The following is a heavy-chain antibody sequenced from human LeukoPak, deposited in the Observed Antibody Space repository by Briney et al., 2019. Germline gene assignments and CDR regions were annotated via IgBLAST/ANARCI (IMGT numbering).Heavy chain of an antibody. Sequence: GGSLRLSCAASGLTFSSYSMNWVRQAPGKGLEWVSSISSSSSYIYYADSVKGRFTISRDNAKNSLYLQMNSLRAGDTAVYYCARGTVTMVDYWGQGTLVIVSS. CDR3: ARGTVTMVDY. J-gene: IGHJ4*02. D-gene: IGHD3-10*01. CDR1: GLTFSSYS. V-gene: IGHV3-21*01. CDR2: ISSSSSYI.